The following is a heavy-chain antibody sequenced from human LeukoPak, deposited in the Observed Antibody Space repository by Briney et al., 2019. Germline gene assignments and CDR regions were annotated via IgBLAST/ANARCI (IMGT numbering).Heavy chain of an antibody. Sequence: PGLSLRLSCAASGFSFSTYGKHWVRQAPGNGLEWVTVISYDGSDKYYAASVEGRFTISRDNSRNTLYLQMNSLRVEDTAVYYCAKEVGTFTLDYWGQGTLVTVSS. CDR1: GFSFSTYG. V-gene: IGHV3-30*18. J-gene: IGHJ4*02. D-gene: IGHD1-26*01. CDR2: ISYDGSDK. CDR3: AKEVGTFTLDY.